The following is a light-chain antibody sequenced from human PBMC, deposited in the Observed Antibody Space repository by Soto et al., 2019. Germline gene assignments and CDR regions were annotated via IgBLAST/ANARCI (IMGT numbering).Light chain of an antibody. CDR2: AAS. CDR3: QQLNSYPIT. CDR1: QGISSY. Sequence: DIQLTQSPSFLSASVRDRVTITCRASQGISSYLAWYQQKPGKAPKLLIYAASTLQSGVTSRFSGSGSGTEVTLTISSLQPEDFATYYCQQLNSYPITFGGGTKVEIK. V-gene: IGKV1-9*01. J-gene: IGKJ4*01.